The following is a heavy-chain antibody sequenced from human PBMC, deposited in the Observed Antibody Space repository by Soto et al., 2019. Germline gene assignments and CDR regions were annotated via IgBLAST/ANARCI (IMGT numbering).Heavy chain of an antibody. D-gene: IGHD4-17*01. CDR2: IYYSGST. V-gene: IGHV4-30-4*01. Sequence: SETLTLTCTVSGGSISSGDYYWSWIRQPPGKGLEWIGYIYYSGSTYYNPSLKSRVTISVDTSKNQFSLKLSSVTAADTAVYYCAREEDYGDYGVYYYGMDVWGQGTTVTVSS. CDR1: GGSISSGDYY. CDR3: AREEDYGDYGVYYYGMDV. J-gene: IGHJ6*02.